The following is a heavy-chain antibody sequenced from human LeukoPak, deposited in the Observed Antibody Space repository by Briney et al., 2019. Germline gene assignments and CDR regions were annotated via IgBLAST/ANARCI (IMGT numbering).Heavy chain of an antibody. CDR3: ARDGDCSGGSCFWSAGFYYYYYGMGV. V-gene: IGHV1-18*04. CDR1: GYTFTSYG. Sequence: ASVKVSCKASGYTFTSYGISWVRQAPGQGLEWMGWISAYNGNTNYAQKLQGRVTMTTDTSTSTAYMELRSLRSDDTAVYYCARDGDCSGGSCFWSAGFYYYYYGMGVWGKGTTVTVSS. CDR2: ISAYNGNT. J-gene: IGHJ6*04. D-gene: IGHD2-15*01.